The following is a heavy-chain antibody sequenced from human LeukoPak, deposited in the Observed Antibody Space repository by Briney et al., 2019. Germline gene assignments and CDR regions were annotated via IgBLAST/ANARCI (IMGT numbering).Heavy chain of an antibody. CDR2: ISSSGSTI. D-gene: IGHD4-11*01. V-gene: IGHV3-11*01. CDR1: GFTFSDYY. Sequence: PGGSLRLSCATSGFTFSDYYMSWIRQAPGKGLEWVSYISSSGSTIYYADSVKGRFTISRDNAKNSLYLQMNSLGAEDTAVYYCARDPIQDDYSNRFDPWGQGTLVTVSS. CDR3: ARDPIQDDYSNRFDP. J-gene: IGHJ5*02.